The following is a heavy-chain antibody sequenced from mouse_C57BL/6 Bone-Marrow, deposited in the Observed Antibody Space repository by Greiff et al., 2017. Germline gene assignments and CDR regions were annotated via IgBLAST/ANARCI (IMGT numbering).Heavy chain of an antibody. J-gene: IGHJ4*01. V-gene: IGHV1-54*01. Sequence: VQLQQSGAELVRPGTSVKVSCKASGYAFTNYLIEWVKQRPGQGLEWIGVINPGSGGTNYNEKFKGKATLTADKSTSTAYMQLSSLTSEDSAVYFYARGNYVGYAMDYWGQGTSVTVSS. CDR3: ARGNYVGYAMDY. CDR1: GYAFTNYL. CDR2: INPGSGGT. D-gene: IGHD2-1*01.